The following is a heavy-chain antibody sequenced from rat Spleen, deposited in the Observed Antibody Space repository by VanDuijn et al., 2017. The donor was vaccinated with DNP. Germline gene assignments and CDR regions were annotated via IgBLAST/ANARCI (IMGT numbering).Heavy chain of an antibody. CDR2: MWNDGDT. CDR3: ASPRY. V-gene: IGHV2-32*01. CDR1: GFSLTNSH. Sequence: QVQLKESGPGLVQPSQTLSLTCTVSGFSLTNSHVHWVRQPPGDGLEWMGVMWNDGDTSYNSTLKSRLSISRDTSKSQVFLKMNSLQTEDKAMYFCASPRYWGQGVMVTVSS. J-gene: IGHJ2*01.